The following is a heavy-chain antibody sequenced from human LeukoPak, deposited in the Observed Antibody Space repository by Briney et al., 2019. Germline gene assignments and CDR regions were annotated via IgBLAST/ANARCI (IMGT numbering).Heavy chain of an antibody. J-gene: IGHJ4*02. Sequence: ASVKVSCKASGYTFTGYYMHWVRQAPGQGLEWMGWINPNSGGTNYAQKFQGRVTTTRDKSISTAYMELSRLRSDDTAVYYCARDVGRTAMGTRRYDYWGQGTLVTVSS. V-gene: IGHV1-2*02. CDR2: INPNSGGT. CDR1: GYTFTGYY. CDR3: ARDVGRTAMGTRRYDY. D-gene: IGHD5-18*01.